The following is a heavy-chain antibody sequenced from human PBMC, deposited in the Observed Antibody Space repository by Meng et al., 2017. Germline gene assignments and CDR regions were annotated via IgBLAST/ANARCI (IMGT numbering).Heavy chain of an antibody. CDR2: IYTSGST. Sequence: SETLSLTCTVSGGSISSGSYYWSWIRQPAGKGLEWIGRIYTSGSTNYNLSLKSRVTISVDTSKNQFSLKLSSVTAADTAVYYCAGLSTGYSSGWYFPPYYYYGMDVWGQGTTVTVSS. J-gene: IGHJ6*02. D-gene: IGHD6-19*01. V-gene: IGHV4-61*02. CDR1: GGSISSGSYY. CDR3: AGLSTGYSSGWYFPPYYYYGMDV.